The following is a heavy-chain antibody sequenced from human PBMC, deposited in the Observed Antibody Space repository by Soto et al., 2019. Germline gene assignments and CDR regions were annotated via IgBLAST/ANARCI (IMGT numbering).Heavy chain of an antibody. V-gene: IGHV3-21*01. CDR1: GFTFSSYS. CDR3: ARAVYCSGSKIDAFDI. D-gene: IGHD3-10*01. J-gene: IGHJ3*02. Sequence: EVQLVESGGGLVKPGGSLRLSCAASGFTFSSYSMNWVRQAPGKGLERVSSISSSSSYIYYADSVKGRFTISRDNAKNSLYLQLNSLRAEDTAVYYCARAVYCSGSKIDAFDIWGQGTMVTVSS. CDR2: ISSSSSYI.